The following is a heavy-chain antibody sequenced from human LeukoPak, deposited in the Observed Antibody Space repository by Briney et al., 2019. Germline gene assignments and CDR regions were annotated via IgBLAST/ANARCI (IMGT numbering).Heavy chain of an antibody. Sequence: ASVKVSCKASGYTFTSYGITWVRRAPGQGLEWMGWISAYNGDTNYAQKLQGRVTMTTDTSTSTAYMELRSLRSDDTAVYYCARAPGITMVRGVQGVDVWGQGTTVTVSS. J-gene: IGHJ6*02. V-gene: IGHV1-18*01. CDR1: GYTFTSYG. CDR3: ARAPGITMVRGVQGVDV. D-gene: IGHD3-10*01. CDR2: ISAYNGDT.